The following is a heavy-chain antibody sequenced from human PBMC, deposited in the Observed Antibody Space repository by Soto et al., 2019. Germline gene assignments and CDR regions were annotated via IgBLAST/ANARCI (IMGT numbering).Heavy chain of an antibody. CDR2: ICCSGST. D-gene: IGHD3-10*01. Sequence: SETLSLTCTVSGGSISSGDYYWSWIRQLPGKGLEWVGYICCSGSTYYNPSLKSRLTISLATSMNHFSLKLSSMTAADTAVYYCARGPYGSPDSWGQGTQVTVSS. CDR1: GGSISSGDYY. CDR3: ARGPYGSPDS. V-gene: IGHV4-31*03. J-gene: IGHJ4*02.